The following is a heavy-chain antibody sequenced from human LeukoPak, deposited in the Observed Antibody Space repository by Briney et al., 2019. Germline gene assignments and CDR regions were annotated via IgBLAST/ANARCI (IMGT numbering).Heavy chain of an antibody. CDR3: AREGQYYDILTGYVPAFDI. D-gene: IGHD3-9*01. Sequence: ASVKVSCKASGYTFTSYDINWVRQATGQGLEWMGWMNPNSGNTGYAQKFQGRVTITRNTSISTAYMELSSLRSEDTAVYYCAREGQYYDILTGYVPAFDIWGQGTMVTVSS. J-gene: IGHJ3*02. V-gene: IGHV1-8*03. CDR1: GYTFTSYD. CDR2: MNPNSGNT.